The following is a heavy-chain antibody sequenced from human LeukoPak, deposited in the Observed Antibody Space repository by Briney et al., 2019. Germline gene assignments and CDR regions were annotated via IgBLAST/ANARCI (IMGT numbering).Heavy chain of an antibody. CDR1: GYTFTGYY. D-gene: IGHD6-19*01. J-gene: IGHJ3*02. V-gene: IGHV1-2*02. CDR2: INPNSGGT. Sequence: GASVKVSCKACGYTFTGYYMHWVRQAPGQGLEWMGWINPNSGGTNYAQKFQGRVTMTRDTSISTAYMELSRLRSDDTAVYYCARGGIPHSSGGTLDAFDIWGQGTMVTVSS. CDR3: ARGGIPHSSGGTLDAFDI.